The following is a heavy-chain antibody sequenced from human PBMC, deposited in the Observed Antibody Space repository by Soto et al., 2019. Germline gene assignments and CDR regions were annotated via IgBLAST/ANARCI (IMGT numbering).Heavy chain of an antibody. J-gene: IGHJ4*02. Sequence: SETLSLTCSVSGDSINSDKYYWGWIRQPPGKGLEWIVNIYLRGNTNYNPSLQTRVTVSLDKSKNQVSLKLSSVTAADTAVYYCARTTIFGGDPSHFDYWGQGTLVTVSS. CDR1: GDSINSDKYY. D-gene: IGHD3-3*01. CDR2: IYLRGNT. CDR3: ARTTIFGGDPSHFDY. V-gene: IGHV4-39*01.